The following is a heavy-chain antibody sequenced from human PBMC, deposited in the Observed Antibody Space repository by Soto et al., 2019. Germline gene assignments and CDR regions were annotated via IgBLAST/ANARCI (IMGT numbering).Heavy chain of an antibody. Sequence: QVQLQESGPGLVKPSQTLSLTCTVSGGSISSSGYYWSWIRQHPGKGLEWIGYIYYSGSTYYNPSLKSRVTISVDTSKNQFSLKLSSVTAADTAVYYCASGSIMITFGGVQGVDYWGQGTLVTVSS. V-gene: IGHV4-31*03. D-gene: IGHD3-16*01. CDR2: IYYSGST. CDR1: GGSISSSGYY. J-gene: IGHJ4*02. CDR3: ASGSIMITFGGVQGVDY.